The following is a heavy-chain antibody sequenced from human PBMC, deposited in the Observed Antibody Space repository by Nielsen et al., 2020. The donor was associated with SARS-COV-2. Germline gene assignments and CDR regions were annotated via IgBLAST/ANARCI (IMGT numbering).Heavy chain of an antibody. CDR2: IYPGDSDT. CDR1: GYSFTSYW. Sequence: GESLKISCKGSGYSFTSYWIGWVRQMPGKGLEWMGIIYPGDSDTRYSPSFQGQVTISADKSISTAYLQWSSLKASDTAMYYCARQSSTSSWAGYYYYGMDVWGQGTTVTVSS. CDR3: ARQSSTSSWAGYYYYGMDV. J-gene: IGHJ6*02. D-gene: IGHD2-2*01. V-gene: IGHV5-51*01.